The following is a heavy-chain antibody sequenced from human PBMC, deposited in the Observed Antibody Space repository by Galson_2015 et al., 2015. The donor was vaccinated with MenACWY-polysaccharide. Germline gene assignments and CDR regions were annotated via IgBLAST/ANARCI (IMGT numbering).Heavy chain of an antibody. D-gene: IGHD3-22*01. J-gene: IGHJ5*02. Sequence: KVSCKASGYSLSSYDINRVRQTTGQGLEWMGWMNPNSGNTGYAQKFQGRVTMTRNTSISIAYMELSSLRSEDTAVYYCARGGKYYYDSSGYLNWFDPWGQGTLVTVSS. V-gene: IGHV1-8*01. CDR2: MNPNSGNT. CDR3: ARGGKYYYDSSGYLNWFDP. CDR1: GYSLSSYD.